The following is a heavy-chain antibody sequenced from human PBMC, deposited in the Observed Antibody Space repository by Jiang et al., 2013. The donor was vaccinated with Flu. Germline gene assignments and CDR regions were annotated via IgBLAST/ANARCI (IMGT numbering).Heavy chain of an antibody. Sequence: ELKKPGASVKVSCKASGYTFTSYAMNWVRQAPGQGLEWMGWINTNTGNPTYAQGFTGRFVFSLDTSVSTAYLQISSLKAEDTAVYYCARVIEKSYSSGWYREIDYWGQGTLVTVSS. CDR1: GYTFTSYA. CDR3: ARVIEKSYSSGWYREIDY. CDR2: INTNTGNP. D-gene: IGHD6-19*01. V-gene: IGHV7-4-1*02. J-gene: IGHJ4*02.